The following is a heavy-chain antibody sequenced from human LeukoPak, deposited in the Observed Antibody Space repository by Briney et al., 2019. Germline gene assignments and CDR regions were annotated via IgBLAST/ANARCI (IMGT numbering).Heavy chain of an antibody. J-gene: IGHJ3*02. V-gene: IGHV4-4*07. D-gene: IGHD2-21*02. Sequence: SETLSLTCTVSGGSISSYYWSWIRQPAGKGLEWIGRIYTSGSTNYNPSLKSRVTMSVDTSKNQCFLKLSSVTAADTAVYYCARTCGGDCYFAFDIWGQGTMVTVSS. CDR3: ARTCGGDCYFAFDI. CDR2: IYTSGST. CDR1: GGSISSYY.